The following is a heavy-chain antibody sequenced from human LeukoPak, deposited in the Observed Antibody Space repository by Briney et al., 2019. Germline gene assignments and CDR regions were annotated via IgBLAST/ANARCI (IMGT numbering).Heavy chain of an antibody. V-gene: IGHV4-4*07. Sequence: SETLSLTCTVSGGSISSYYWSWIRQPAGKGLEWIGRIYTSGSTKYNPSLKSRVTMSVDTSKNQFSLKLSSVTAADTAVYYCARVLNPWFGEFAFDYWGQGALVIVSS. J-gene: IGHJ4*02. CDR1: GGSISSYY. D-gene: IGHD3-10*01. CDR2: IYTSGST. CDR3: ARVLNPWFGEFAFDY.